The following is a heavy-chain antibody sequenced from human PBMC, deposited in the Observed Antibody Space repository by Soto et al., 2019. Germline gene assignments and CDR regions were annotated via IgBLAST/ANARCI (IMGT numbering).Heavy chain of an antibody. V-gene: IGHV3-66*01. CDR2: VYSSGST. J-gene: IGHJ6*02. CDR3: ARDPGYRNGMDV. Sequence: EVQLVESGGGLVQPGGSLRLSCAASGFTVSSGYMTWVRQAPGKGLEWLSTVYSSGSTYYADSVKGRFIISRDNSKTTLLLQMNNLRVEDTAMYYCARDPGYRNGMDVWGQGTTVTVSS. CDR1: GFTVSSGY. D-gene: IGHD5-18*01.